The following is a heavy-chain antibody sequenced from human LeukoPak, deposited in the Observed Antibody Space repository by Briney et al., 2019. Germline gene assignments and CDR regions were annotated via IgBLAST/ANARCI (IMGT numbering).Heavy chain of an antibody. V-gene: IGHV1-69*05. J-gene: IGHJ2*01. CDR1: GYTFTSYG. CDR2: IIPIFGTA. D-gene: IGHD6-19*01. Sequence: ASVKVSCKASGYTFTSYGISWVRQAPGQGLEWMGGIIPIFGTANYAQKFQGRVTITTDESTSTAYMELSSLRSEDTAVYYCASHDLGRIAVAGTIYWYFDLWGRGTLVTISS. CDR3: ASHDLGRIAVAGTIYWYFDL.